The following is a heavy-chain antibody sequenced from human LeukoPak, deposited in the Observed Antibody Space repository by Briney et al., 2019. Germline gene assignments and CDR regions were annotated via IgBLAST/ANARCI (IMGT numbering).Heavy chain of an antibody. J-gene: IGHJ4*02. CDR2: ISGSGGST. CDR3: AKAQDPIAAAGTSPFDY. Sequence: GGSLRLSCAASGFTFNSYAMSWVRQAPGKGLEWVSAISGSGGSTFYADSVQGRFTISRDNSKNTLSLQMNSLRAEDTAVYYCAKAQDPIAAAGTSPFDYWGQGTLVTVSS. CDR1: GFTFNSYA. D-gene: IGHD6-13*01. V-gene: IGHV3-23*01.